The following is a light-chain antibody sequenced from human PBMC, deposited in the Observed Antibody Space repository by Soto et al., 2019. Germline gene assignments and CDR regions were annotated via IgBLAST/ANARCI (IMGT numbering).Light chain of an antibody. J-gene: IGKJ1*01. CDR1: QSISRW. CDR2: DAS. Sequence: DIQMTQSPSTLSASVGDRVTIACRASQSISRWLAWYQQKPGKAPKVLIWDASSLQRGVPSRFSGSGSGTEFTLTIRSLQPDDFATYYCQQYNRYSTWTFGLGTKVEIK. V-gene: IGKV1-5*01. CDR3: QQYNRYSTWT.